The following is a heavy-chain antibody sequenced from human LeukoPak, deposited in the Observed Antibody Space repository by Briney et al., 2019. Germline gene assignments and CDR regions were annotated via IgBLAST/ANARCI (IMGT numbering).Heavy chain of an antibody. Sequence: SGGSLRLSCAASGFTFSSYAMSWVRQAPGKGLEWVSAISGSGGSTYYADSVKGRFTISRDNSKNTLYLQMHSLRAEDTAVYYCAKEAAFGYSSSWYYFDYWGQGTLVTVSS. CDR2: ISGSGGST. CDR3: AKEAAFGYSSSWYYFDY. D-gene: IGHD6-13*01. V-gene: IGHV3-23*01. CDR1: GFTFSSYA. J-gene: IGHJ4*02.